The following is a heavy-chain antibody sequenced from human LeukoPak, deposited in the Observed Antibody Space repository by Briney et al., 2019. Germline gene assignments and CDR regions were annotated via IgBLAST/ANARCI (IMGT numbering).Heavy chain of an antibody. CDR1: GFTFSSYE. CDR2: ISSSGSTI. D-gene: IGHD3-22*01. V-gene: IGHV3-48*03. Sequence: PGGSLRLSCAASGFTFSSYEMNWVRQAPGKGLEWVSYISSSGSTIYYADSVKGRFTISRDNAKNSLYLQMNSLRAEDTAVYYCARADLDRYYYDSSGSFDYWGQGTLVTVSS. J-gene: IGHJ4*02. CDR3: ARADLDRYYYDSSGSFDY.